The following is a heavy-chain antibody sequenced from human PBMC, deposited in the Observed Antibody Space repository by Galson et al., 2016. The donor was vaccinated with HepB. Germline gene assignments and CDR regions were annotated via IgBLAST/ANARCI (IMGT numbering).Heavy chain of an antibody. D-gene: IGHD4-17*01. J-gene: IGHJ6*02. Sequence: QSGAEVKEPGESPRVSCQGSGYRLTDYWITWVRQVPGKGLQWMGRIDPDDSYTNYSPSFQGYVTISVDKSINTAYLQWSTLKASDTAIYYCARALEYGSRDYYDYYAMDVWGPGTTVIVSS. CDR3: ARALEYGSRDYYDYYAMDV. CDR2: IDPDDSYT. V-gene: IGHV5-10-1*01. CDR1: GYRLTDYW.